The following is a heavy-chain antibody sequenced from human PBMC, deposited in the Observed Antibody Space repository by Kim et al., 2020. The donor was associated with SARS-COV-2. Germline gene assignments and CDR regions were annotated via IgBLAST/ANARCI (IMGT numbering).Heavy chain of an antibody. CDR1: GGSVSSCSFH. Sequence: SETLSLTCTVSGGSVSSCSFHWSWIRQPPGKGLEWIGYIFYSGNTNYNPSLKSRVTISIDTSKNQFSLKLSSVTAADTAVYYCARDAVVTPTLWGQGTLVTVSS. D-gene: IGHD2-21*02. CDR2: IFYSGNT. CDR3: ARDAVVTPTL. J-gene: IGHJ4*02. V-gene: IGHV4-61*01.